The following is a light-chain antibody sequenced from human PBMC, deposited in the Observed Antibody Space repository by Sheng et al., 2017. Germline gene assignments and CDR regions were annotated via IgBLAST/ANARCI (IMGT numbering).Light chain of an antibody. Sequence: NFILTQPQSVSESPGKTVAISCTRSSGSIDSNFVQWYQQRPGSYHTIVIYEDKRRPSGVPDRFSGSIDSSSNSAFLTISGLKTEDEADYYCHCFGGNNHWVFGGGTRLTVL. CDR2: EDK. CDR3: HCFGGNNHWV. CDR1: SGSIDSNF. J-gene: IGLJ3*02. V-gene: IGLV6-57*01.